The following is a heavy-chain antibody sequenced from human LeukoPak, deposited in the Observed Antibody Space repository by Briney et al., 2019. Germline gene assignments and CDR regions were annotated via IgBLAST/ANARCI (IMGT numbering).Heavy chain of an antibody. V-gene: IGHV1-18*04. CDR3: ARGAEIVVVVAATDGWFDP. CDR1: GYTFTSYG. CDR2: ISAYNSNT. D-gene: IGHD2-15*01. Sequence: ASVKVSCKASGYTFTSYGISWVRQAPGQGLEWMGWISAYNSNTNYVQKLQGRVTMTTDTSASTAYMELRSLRSDDTAVYYCARGAEIVVVVAATDGWFDPWGQGTLVTVSS. J-gene: IGHJ5*02.